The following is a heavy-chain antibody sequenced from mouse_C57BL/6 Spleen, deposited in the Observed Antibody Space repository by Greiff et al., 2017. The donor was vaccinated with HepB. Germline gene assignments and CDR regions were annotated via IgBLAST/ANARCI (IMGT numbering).Heavy chain of an antibody. Sequence: VQLQQSGAELARPGASVKLSCKASGYTFTSYGISWVKQRTGQGLEWIGEIYPRSGNTYYNEKFKGKATLTADKSSSTAYMELRSLTSEDSAVYFCASYGNYGAYWGQGTLVTVSA. CDR1: GYTFTSYG. CDR3: ASYGNYGAY. J-gene: IGHJ3*01. V-gene: IGHV1-81*01. CDR2: IYPRSGNT. D-gene: IGHD2-1*01.